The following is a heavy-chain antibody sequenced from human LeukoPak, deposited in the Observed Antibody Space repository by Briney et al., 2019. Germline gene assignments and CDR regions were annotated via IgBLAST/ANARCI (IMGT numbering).Heavy chain of an antibody. CDR1: GFTFSSYA. CDR3: AKDLYPAMVYYFDY. D-gene: IGHD5-18*01. V-gene: IGHV3-23*01. CDR2: ISGSGGST. Sequence: PGGSLRLSCAASGFTFSSYAMSWVRQAPGKGLEWVSAISGSGGSTYYADSVKGRFAISRDNSKNTLYLQMNSLRAEDTAVYYCAKDLYPAMVYYFDYWGQGTLVTVSS. J-gene: IGHJ4*02.